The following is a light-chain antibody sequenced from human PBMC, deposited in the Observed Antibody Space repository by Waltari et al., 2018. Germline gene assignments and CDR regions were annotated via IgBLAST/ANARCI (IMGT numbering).Light chain of an antibody. V-gene: IGKV1-5*03. CDR3: QQYSTYYT. CDR2: KAS. Sequence: DIQMTQSPSTLSASVGDRVPITGRASQSISTWLAWYQQKPGKAPNLLIYKASNLESGVPSRFSGSGSGTEFTLTISSLQPDDFATYYCQQYSTYYTFGQGTKLEIK. J-gene: IGKJ2*01. CDR1: QSISTW.